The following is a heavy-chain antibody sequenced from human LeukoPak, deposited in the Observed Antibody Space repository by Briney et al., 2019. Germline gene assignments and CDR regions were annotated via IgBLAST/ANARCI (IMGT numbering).Heavy chain of an antibody. D-gene: IGHD6-19*01. CDR3: ARAKTSSGYYVY. V-gene: IGHV1-18*01. Sequence: ASEKLSCKASGYTFTTYGISWVRQPPGQGLELMGWISTYSGNTNNSQKLQGRVTTTTDTSTSTAYMELRSLRSDDTAVYYCARAKTSSGYYVYWGQGTLVTVSS. CDR2: ISTYSGNT. J-gene: IGHJ4*02. CDR1: GYTFTTYG.